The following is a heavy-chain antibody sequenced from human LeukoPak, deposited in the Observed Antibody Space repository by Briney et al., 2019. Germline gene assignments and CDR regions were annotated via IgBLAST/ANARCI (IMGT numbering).Heavy chain of an antibody. V-gene: IGHV3-11*05. J-gene: IGHJ4*02. D-gene: IGHD3-9*01. Sequence: GGSLRLSCVGSGXTLSGYYMSWIRQAPGKGREWVSYISSSSSYTNYADSVKGRFTISRDNAKNSLYLQMNSLRAEDTAVYYCAREKDYDILTGIDYWGQGTLVTVSS. CDR1: GXTLSGYY. CDR3: AREKDYDILTGIDY. CDR2: ISSSSSYT.